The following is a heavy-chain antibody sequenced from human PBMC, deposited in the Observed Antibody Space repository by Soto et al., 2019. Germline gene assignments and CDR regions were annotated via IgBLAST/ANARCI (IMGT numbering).Heavy chain of an antibody. D-gene: IGHD2-2*02. CDR1: GGSVSSGSYY. Sequence: QVQLQESGPGLVKPSETLSLSCTVSGGSVSSGSYYWSWIRQPPGKGLEWIGYIYYSGSTNYNPSRKSRVTISVDTSKNQFSLKLSSLTAADTAVYYCAREANCSSTSCYNGGWFDPWGQGTLVTVSS. CDR2: IYYSGST. J-gene: IGHJ5*02. V-gene: IGHV4-61*01. CDR3: AREANCSSTSCYNGGWFDP.